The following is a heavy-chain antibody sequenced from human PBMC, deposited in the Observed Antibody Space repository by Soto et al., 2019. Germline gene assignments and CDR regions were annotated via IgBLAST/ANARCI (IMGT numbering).Heavy chain of an antibody. CDR3: AGDDIVATISADAFDI. Sequence: PGGSLRLSCAASGFTFSSYEMNWVRQAPGKGLEWVSYISSSGSTIYYADSVKGRFTISRDNAKNSLYLQMNSLRAEDTAVYYCAGDDIVATISADAFDIWGQGTMVTVSS. CDR1: GFTFSSYE. D-gene: IGHD5-12*01. J-gene: IGHJ3*02. V-gene: IGHV3-48*03. CDR2: ISSSGSTI.